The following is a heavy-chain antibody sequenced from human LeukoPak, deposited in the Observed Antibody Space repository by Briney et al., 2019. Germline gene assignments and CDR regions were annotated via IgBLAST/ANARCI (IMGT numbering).Heavy chain of an antibody. CDR1: GFTFNNYN. J-gene: IGHJ4*02. CDR3: ASPTAGDYFDY. CDR2: ISSSSSYI. V-gene: IGHV3-21*01. Sequence: PGGSLRLSCAASGFTFNNYNMNWVRQAPGKALEWVSFISSSSSYIYYADSVKGRFTISRDNSKNTLSLQMNSLRAEDTAVYYCASPTAGDYFDYWGQGTLVTVSS.